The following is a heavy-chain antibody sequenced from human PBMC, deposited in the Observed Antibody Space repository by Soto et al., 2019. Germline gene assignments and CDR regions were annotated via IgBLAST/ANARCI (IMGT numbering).Heavy chain of an antibody. D-gene: IGHD3-10*01. CDR3: ARGQLVWYGDLTPYHRDMDV. Sequence: QVQLQQWGAGLLRPSETLSLTCAFYGGSCDDFYWSWVRQSPGKGLEWVGEISHDGGTNYSPSLARRVSISVDTSKNQFSLHLRSVTAADTGLYYCARGQLVWYGDLTPYHRDMDVWGQGTTVTVSS. V-gene: IGHV4-34*02. CDR2: ISHDGGT. J-gene: IGHJ6*02. CDR1: GGSCDDFY.